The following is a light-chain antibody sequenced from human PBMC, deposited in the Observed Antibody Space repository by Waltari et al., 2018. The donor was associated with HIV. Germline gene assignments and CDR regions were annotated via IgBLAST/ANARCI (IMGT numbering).Light chain of an antibody. CDR1: QSVRSK. J-gene: IGKJ4*01. Sequence: EIEMTQSPATLSVSPGERATLSCRSSQSVRSKLAWYQQKPGQAPRLLIYDASTRATGIPAGFSGSGSGTEFTLTISSLQSADFAVYYCQQYHNWPPVTFGGGTKVEIK. V-gene: IGKV3-15*01. CDR2: DAS. CDR3: QQYHNWPPVT.